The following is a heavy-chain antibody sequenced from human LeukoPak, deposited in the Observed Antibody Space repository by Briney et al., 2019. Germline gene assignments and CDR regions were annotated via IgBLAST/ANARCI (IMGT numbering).Heavy chain of an antibody. V-gene: IGHV3-7*01. J-gene: IGHJ4*02. CDR3: AIPTSYDGSRYYHAY. Sequence: PGGSLRLSCAASGIAFGSYWVTWVRQAPGKGLEWVASIGQDGSETVYVESVKGRFTISRDNARKSLFLQMNYLRADDTAVYYCAIPTSYDGSRYYHAYWGQGTLVSVSS. CDR2: IGQDGSET. CDR1: GIAFGSYW. D-gene: IGHD3-22*01.